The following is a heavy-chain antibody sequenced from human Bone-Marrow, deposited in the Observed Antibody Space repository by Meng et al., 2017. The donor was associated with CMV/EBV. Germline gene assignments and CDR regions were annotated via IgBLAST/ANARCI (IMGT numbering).Heavy chain of an antibody. CDR3: AREAAAAFHYFDF. CDR1: GFTVSSHY. Sequence: GESLKISCVASGFTVSSHYMSWVRQAPGKGLEWVSVIYSGGATFYADSMKGRFTISRDHSKNTLYLQKNTLRVDDTAVYYCAREAAAAFHYFDFWGQGTLVTVSS. D-gene: IGHD6-13*01. CDR2: IYSGGAT. V-gene: IGHV3-66*02. J-gene: IGHJ4*02.